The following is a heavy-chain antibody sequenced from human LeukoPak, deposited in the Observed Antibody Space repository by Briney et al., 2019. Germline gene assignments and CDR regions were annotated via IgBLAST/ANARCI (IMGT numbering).Heavy chain of an antibody. CDR1: GGSISSYY. V-gene: IGHV4-59*04. J-gene: IGHJ3*02. CDR2: IYYSGST. D-gene: IGHD3-22*01. Sequence: PSETLSLTCTVSGGSISSYYWSWLRQPPGKGLEWVGSIYYSGSTYYNPSLKSRVTISVDTSKNQFSLKLSSVMIVVLQSDAFDIWGQGTMVTVSS. CDR3: DI.